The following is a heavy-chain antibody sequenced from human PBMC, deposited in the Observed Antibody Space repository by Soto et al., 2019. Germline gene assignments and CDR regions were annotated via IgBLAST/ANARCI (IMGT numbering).Heavy chain of an antibody. CDR1: GFTFSNYG. D-gene: IGHD3-10*01. Sequence: QVQLVESGGGVVQPGRSLRLSCAASGFTFSNYGMHWVRQAPGKGLEWVAVILNDGSNRYHADSVKDRFTISRDNSKNTLYLQMNILRAEDTAVYYCASDDEYSGNGMDVWGQGTTVTVS. CDR2: ILNDGSNR. V-gene: IGHV3-33*01. J-gene: IGHJ6*02. CDR3: ASDDEYSGNGMDV.